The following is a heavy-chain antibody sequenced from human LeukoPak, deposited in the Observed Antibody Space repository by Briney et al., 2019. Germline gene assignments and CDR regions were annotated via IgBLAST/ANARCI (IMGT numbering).Heavy chain of an antibody. CDR2: ISTISSYI. CDR3: VRDQSGYYDQYYFDY. V-gene: IGHV3-21*01. Sequence: GGSLRLSCAASGFTLSSYGINWVRQAPGKGLEWVSSISTISSYIAYADSVKGRFTISRDNAKNSVYLQMNSLRAEDTAVYYRVRDQSGYYDQYYFDYWGQGTWVTVSS. CDR1: GFTLSSYG. D-gene: IGHD3-3*01. J-gene: IGHJ4*02.